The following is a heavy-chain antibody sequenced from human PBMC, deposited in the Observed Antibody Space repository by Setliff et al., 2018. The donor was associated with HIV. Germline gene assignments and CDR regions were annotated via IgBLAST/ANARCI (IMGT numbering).Heavy chain of an antibody. CDR1: GFTLRSYG. CDR3: LRERNFWSRSPG. D-gene: IGHD3-3*01. J-gene: IGHJ4*02. Sequence: GGSLRLSCAASGFTLRSYGMHWVRQAPGKGLQWVAAIWYDGSNKYHADAVKGRFTISRDNAKNSLSLQMNSLRAEDTAVYYCLRERNFWSRSPGWGQGTLVTVSS. V-gene: IGHV3-33*03. CDR2: IWYDGSNK.